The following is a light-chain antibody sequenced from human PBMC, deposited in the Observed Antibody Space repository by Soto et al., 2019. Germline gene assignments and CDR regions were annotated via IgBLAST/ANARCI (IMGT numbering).Light chain of an antibody. Sequence: QAVVTQSSSASASLGSSVKLTCTLSSRHSSYIIAWHQQQPGKAPRYLMKLEDSGNYNKGSGVPDRFSGSSSGADRYLTISNLQSEDEAEYYCETWDSNTRVFGGGTKVTVL. CDR3: ETWDSNTRV. V-gene: IGLV4-60*03. CDR1: SRHSSYI. CDR2: LEDSGNY. J-gene: IGLJ3*02.